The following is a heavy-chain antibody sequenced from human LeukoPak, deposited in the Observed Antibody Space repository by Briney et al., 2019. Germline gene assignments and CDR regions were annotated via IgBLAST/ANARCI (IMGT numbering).Heavy chain of an antibody. D-gene: IGHD3-16*01. CDR2: ISSSSSYI. V-gene: IGHV3-21*04. CDR1: GFTFSSYS. J-gene: IGHJ5*02. Sequence: PGGSLRLSCAASGFTFSSYSMNWVRQAPGKGLEWVSSISSSSSYIYYADSVKGRFTISRDNATNSLYLQMSSLRAEDTAVYYCARGGDWSDWFDPWGQGTLVTVSS. CDR3: ARGGDWSDWFDP.